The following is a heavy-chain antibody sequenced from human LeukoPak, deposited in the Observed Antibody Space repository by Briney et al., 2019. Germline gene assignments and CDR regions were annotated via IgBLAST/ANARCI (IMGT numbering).Heavy chain of an antibody. CDR1: GFTVSSYA. CDR2: ISYDGSDK. V-gene: IGHV3-30*04. D-gene: IGHD5-12*01. CDR3: ARDGASGYDTSYYYSYYMDV. J-gene: IGHJ6*03. Sequence: PGGSLRLSCTASGFTVSSYAMHWVRQAPGKGLEWGAFISYDGSDKYYADSVRGRFTISRDNSKNTVHLQMHSLRAEDTAVYYCARDGASGYDTSYYYSYYMDVWGKGTTVTVSS.